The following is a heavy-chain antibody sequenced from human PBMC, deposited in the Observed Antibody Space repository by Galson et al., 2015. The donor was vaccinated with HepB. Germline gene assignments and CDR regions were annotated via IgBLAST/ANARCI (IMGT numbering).Heavy chain of an antibody. J-gene: IGHJ4*02. Sequence: SLRLSCAASGFTFSSYAMHWVRQAPGKGLEWVAVISYDGSNKYYADSVKGRFTISRDNSKNTLYLQMNSLRAEDTAVYYCARVPPSYYGSGSYLDYWGQGTLVTVSS. V-gene: IGHV3-30*04. CDR3: ARVPPSYYGSGSYLDY. CDR2: ISYDGSNK. D-gene: IGHD3-10*01. CDR1: GFTFSSYA.